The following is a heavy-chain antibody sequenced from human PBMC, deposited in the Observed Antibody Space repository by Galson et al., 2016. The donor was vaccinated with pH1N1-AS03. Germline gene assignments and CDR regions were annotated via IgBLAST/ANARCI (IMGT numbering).Heavy chain of an antibody. D-gene: IGHD6-13*01. CDR2: ISVTGGST. V-gene: IGHV3-23*01. J-gene: IGHJ4*02. CDR1: GFTFSSYG. Sequence: SLRLSCAGSGFTFSSYGMTWVRQAPGKGLEWVSSISVTGGSTYYADSVKGRFTISRDHSKNTLYLQMSSLRAEDTAVYYCAKDRSSWPPGWGSVDSWGQGTLVTVSS. CDR3: AKDRSSWPPGWGSVDS.